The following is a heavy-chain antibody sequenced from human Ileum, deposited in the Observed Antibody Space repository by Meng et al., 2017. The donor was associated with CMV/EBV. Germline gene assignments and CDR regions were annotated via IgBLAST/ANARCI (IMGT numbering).Heavy chain of an antibody. CDR1: VGAIRTGSDY. J-gene: IGHJ4*02. V-gene: IGHV4-39*07. Sequence: RQARGHGLVKPSATLSLPSTASVGAIRTGSDYWGWIRQPPGKGLEWIGNIYYSGTTYYNPSLKSRVTISGDTSRNQFSLKLTSVTAADTAVYYCARNYGSGNWNFFHYWGQGTLVTVSS. CDR2: IYYSGTT. D-gene: IGHD3-10*01. CDR3: ARNYGSGNWNFFHY.